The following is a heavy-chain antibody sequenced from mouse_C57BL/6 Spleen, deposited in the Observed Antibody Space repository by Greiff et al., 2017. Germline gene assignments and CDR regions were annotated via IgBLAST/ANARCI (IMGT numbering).Heavy chain of an antibody. CDR2: INPSTGGT. CDR3: ARASQVSWFAY. CDR1: GYSFTGYY. D-gene: IGHD3-2*02. V-gene: IGHV1-42*01. Sequence: VQLQQSGPELVKPGASVKISCEASGYSFTGYYMNWVKQSPEKSLELIGEINPSTGGTTYNQKFKATATLPVDKSSSTAYMQLKSLTSEDSAVYYCARASQVSWFAYWGQGTLVTVSA. J-gene: IGHJ3*01.